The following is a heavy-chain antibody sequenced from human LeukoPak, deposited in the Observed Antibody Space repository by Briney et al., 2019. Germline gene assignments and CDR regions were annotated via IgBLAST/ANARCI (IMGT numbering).Heavy chain of an antibody. D-gene: IGHD1-14*01. Sequence: ASVKVSCKASGGTXSSYAISRVRQAPGQGLEWMGRIIPILGIANYAQKFQGRVTITADKSTSTAYMELSSLRSEDTAVYYCARIPDVGAFDIWGQGTMVTVSS. V-gene: IGHV1-69*04. J-gene: IGHJ3*02. CDR2: IIPILGIA. CDR1: GGTXSSYA. CDR3: ARIPDVGAFDI.